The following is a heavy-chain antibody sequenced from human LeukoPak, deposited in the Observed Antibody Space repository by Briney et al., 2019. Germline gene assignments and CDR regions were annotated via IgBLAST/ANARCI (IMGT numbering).Heavy chain of an antibody. CDR3: AKVLDYCDGGTCYNSGMDC. D-gene: IGHD2-15*01. V-gene: IGHV3-64D*08. Sequence: GRSLRLSWLASGFTFNLYSMHWVSQAAGKGMEFVSVISSDGVYTYYAYSVKGRFTISRDNSKNTVYLQMSSLGADDTAVYYCAKVLDYCDGGTCYNSGMDCWGQGTLVTVS. J-gene: IGHJ4*02. CDR2: ISSDGVYT. CDR1: GFTFNLYS.